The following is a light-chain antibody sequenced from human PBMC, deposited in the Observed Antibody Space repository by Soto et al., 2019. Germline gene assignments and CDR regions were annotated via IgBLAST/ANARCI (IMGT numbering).Light chain of an antibody. V-gene: IGKV3-15*01. Sequence: EIVLTQSPATLSLSPGERVTLSCRASQSISSYLAWYQQKPGQAPRLLIYDASTRATGIPARFSGSGSGTEFTLTISSLQSEDFAVYYCQQYNNWQGTFGQGTKVDIK. CDR2: DAS. CDR3: QQYNNWQGT. J-gene: IGKJ1*01. CDR1: QSISSY.